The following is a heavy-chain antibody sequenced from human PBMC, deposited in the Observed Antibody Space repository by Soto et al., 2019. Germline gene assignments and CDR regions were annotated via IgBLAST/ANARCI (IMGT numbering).Heavy chain of an antibody. D-gene: IGHD5-18*01. V-gene: IGHV1-2*04. J-gene: IGHJ6*02. Sequence: GASVKVSCKASGYTFTGYYMHWVRQAPGQGLEWMGWINPNSGGTNYAQKFQGWVTMTRDTSISTAYMELSRLRSDDTAVYYCARGPPGDTAMVMGSYYGMYVWGQGTTVTVSS. CDR2: INPNSGGT. CDR1: GYTFTGYY. CDR3: ARGPPGDTAMVMGSYYGMYV.